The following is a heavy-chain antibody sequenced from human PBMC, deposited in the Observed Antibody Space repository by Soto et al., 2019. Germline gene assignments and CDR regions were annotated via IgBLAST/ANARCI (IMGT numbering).Heavy chain of an antibody. Sequence: SETLSLTCTVSGGSISSGGYYWSWIRQHPGKGLEWIGYIYYSGSTYYNPSLKSRVTISVDTSKNQFSLKLSSVTAADTAVYYCAREGCSGGSCYEYFQHWGQGTLVTVSS. CDR1: GGSISSGGYY. D-gene: IGHD2-15*01. J-gene: IGHJ1*01. CDR3: AREGCSGGSCYEYFQH. CDR2: IYYSGST. V-gene: IGHV4-31*03.